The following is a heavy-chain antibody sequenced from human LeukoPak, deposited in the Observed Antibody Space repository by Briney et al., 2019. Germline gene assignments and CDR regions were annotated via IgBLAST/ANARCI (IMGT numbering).Heavy chain of an antibody. CDR1: GFIFSNNW. D-gene: IGHD1-1*01. J-gene: IGHJ4*02. CDR2: INPDGSAK. CDR3: AKLLGTATRYDS. Sequence: GESLRLSCAASGFIFSNNWMSWVRQAPGKGLEWVASINPDGSAKYHVDSVKGRFTISRDNAKKSLSLQMDALRAEDTAVYFCAKLLGTATRYDSWGLGTLVMVSS. V-gene: IGHV3-7*01.